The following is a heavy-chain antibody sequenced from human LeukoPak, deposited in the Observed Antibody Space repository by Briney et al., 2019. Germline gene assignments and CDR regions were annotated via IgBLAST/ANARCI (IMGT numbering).Heavy chain of an antibody. CDR1: GFPFSSNY. V-gene: IGHV3-53*01. D-gene: IGHD1/OR15-1a*01. CDR3: ARETGGNWNRIDY. J-gene: IGHJ4*02. Sequence: PGGSLSLSCAASGFPFSSNYMSGVRQAPGKGLEGVSVIYSGGSTYYADSVKGRFTISRDNSKNTLYLQMNSLRAEDTAVYYCARETGGNWNRIDYWGQGTLVTVSS. CDR2: IYSGGST.